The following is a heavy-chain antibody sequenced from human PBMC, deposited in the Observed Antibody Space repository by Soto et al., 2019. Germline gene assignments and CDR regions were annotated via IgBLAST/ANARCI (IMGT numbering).Heavy chain of an antibody. CDR1: GYTFTDSY. D-gene: IGHD3-16*02. Sequence: QVQLVQSGAEVEGPGASVKVSCKASGYTFTDSYIHWVRQAPGQGLEWVGMINPSGGSASYALKCQARVTMTRDTSTSTVYTELSSLRSEATAVYYCARDHDYGWGNYRYTADYWGQGTLVTVSS. V-gene: IGHV1-46*01. CDR3: ARDHDYGWGNYRYTADY. CDR2: INPSGGSA. J-gene: IGHJ4*02.